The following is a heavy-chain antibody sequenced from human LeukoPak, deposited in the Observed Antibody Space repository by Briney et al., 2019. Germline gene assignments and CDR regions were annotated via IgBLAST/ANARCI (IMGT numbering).Heavy chain of an antibody. V-gene: IGHV3-30*18. D-gene: IGHD3-10*01. J-gene: IGHJ5*02. Sequence: GGSLRLSCAASGFTFSSYGMHWVRQAPGKGLEWVAVISYDGSNKYYADSVKGRFTISRDNSKNTLYLRMNSLRAEDTAVYYCAKHRSSGSSLIGWFDPWGQGTLVTVSS. CDR1: GFTFSSYG. CDR2: ISYDGSNK. CDR3: AKHRSSGSSLIGWFDP.